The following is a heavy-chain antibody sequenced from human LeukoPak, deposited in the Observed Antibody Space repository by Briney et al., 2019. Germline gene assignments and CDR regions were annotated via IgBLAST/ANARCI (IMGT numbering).Heavy chain of an antibody. CDR2: IYYSGST. D-gene: IGHD5-12*01. V-gene: IGHV4-39*07. CDR3: ARPYIISGLSYYYGMDV. J-gene: IGHJ6*02. CDR1: GGSISSSSYY. Sequence: SETLSLTCTVSGGSISSSSYYWGWIRQPPGKGLEWIGSIYYSGSTYYNPSLKSRVTISVDTSKNQFSLKLSSVTAADTAVYYCARPYIISGLSYYYGMDVWGQGTTVTVSS.